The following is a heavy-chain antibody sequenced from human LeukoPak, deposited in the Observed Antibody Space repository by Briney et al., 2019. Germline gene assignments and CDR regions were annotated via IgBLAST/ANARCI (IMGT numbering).Heavy chain of an antibody. CDR3: ARELWELDAFDI. D-gene: IGHD3-16*01. CDR1: GFTFNHHW. CDR2: IKQDKSEE. Sequence: GGSLRLSCAASGFTFNHHWMSWVRQAPGKGLEWVANIKQDKSEEYYADSVKGRFTISGDNAKNSLYLQMNSLRPEDSAMYYCARELWELDAFDIWGQGTMVIVSS. J-gene: IGHJ3*02. V-gene: IGHV3-7*03.